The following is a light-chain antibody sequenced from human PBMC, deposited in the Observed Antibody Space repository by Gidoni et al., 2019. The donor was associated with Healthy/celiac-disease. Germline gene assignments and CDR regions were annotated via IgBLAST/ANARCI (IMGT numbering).Light chain of an antibody. CDR2: QDS. Sequence: YEVTQPPSVSLSPGQTASITCAGDKLGDKYACWYQQKPGQSPVLVIYQDSKRPSGIPERFSGSNSGNTATLTISGTQAMDEADYYCQAWDSSTVVFGGGTKLTVL. CDR1: KLGDKY. V-gene: IGLV3-1*01. J-gene: IGLJ2*01. CDR3: QAWDSSTVV.